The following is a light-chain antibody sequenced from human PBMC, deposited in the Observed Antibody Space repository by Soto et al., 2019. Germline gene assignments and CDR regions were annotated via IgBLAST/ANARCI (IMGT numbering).Light chain of an antibody. CDR2: DDN. Sequence: QSVLTQPPPASGTPGQRVTISCSGSSSNIGSNTVNWYQQLSGTAPKLLIYDDNKRPSGIPDRFSGSKSGTSATLGITGFQTGDEADYYCGSWDSSLSAYVFGTGTKVTVL. V-gene: IGLV1-51*01. J-gene: IGLJ1*01. CDR3: GSWDSSLSAYV. CDR1: SSNIGSNT.